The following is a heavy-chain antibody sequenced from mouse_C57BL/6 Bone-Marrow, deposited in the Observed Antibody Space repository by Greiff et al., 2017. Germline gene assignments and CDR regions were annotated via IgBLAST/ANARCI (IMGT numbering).Heavy chain of an antibody. V-gene: IGHV5-4*01. Sequence: VQLKESGGGLVKPGGSLKLSCAASGFTFSSYAMSWVRQTPEKRLEWVATISDGGSYTNYPDNVKGRFTISRDNAKNNLYLQRSHLKSEDTAMYYCAGGRGGTTAYYFDDWGQGTTLTVSS. CDR2: ISDGGSYT. J-gene: IGHJ2*01. D-gene: IGHD2-14*01. CDR3: AGGRGGTTAYYFDD. CDR1: GFTFSSYA.